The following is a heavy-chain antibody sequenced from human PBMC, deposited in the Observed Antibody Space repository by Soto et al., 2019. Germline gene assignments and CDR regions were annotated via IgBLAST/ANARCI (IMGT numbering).Heavy chain of an antibody. J-gene: IGHJ4*02. CDR3: AHTGPEDWPLEY. CDR2: IYWDDSN. Sequence: QITLKESGPTLVRPTQTLTLTCAFSGFSLCTSGVGVGWISQPPGKALEWLAVIYWDDSNHYSPSLRSRLTITKDTSKTQVVLTMTNMDPMDTGTYYCAHTGPEDWPLEYWGQGTLVTVSS. V-gene: IGHV2-5*02. D-gene: IGHD3-9*01. CDR1: GFSLCTSGVG.